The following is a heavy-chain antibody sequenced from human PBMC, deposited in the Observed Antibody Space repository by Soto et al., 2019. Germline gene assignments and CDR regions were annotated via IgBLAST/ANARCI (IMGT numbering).Heavy chain of an antibody. Sequence: GASVKVSCKASGYTFTSYDINWVRQATGQGLEWMGWMNPNSGNTGYAQKFQGRVTMTRNTSISTAYMELSSLRSEDTAVYYCARGRITIFGVVKGYYYMDVWGKGTTVTVS. CDR3: ARGRITIFGVVKGYYYMDV. J-gene: IGHJ6*03. D-gene: IGHD3-3*01. V-gene: IGHV1-8*01. CDR2: MNPNSGNT. CDR1: GYTFTSYD.